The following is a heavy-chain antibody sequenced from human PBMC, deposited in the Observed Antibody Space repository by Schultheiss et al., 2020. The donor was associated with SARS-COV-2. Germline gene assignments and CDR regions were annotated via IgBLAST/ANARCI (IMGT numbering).Heavy chain of an antibody. CDR2: ISGSGGST. CDR3: ARDTYDILTGFNWFDP. CDR1: GFTVSSNY. J-gene: IGHJ5*02. D-gene: IGHD3-9*01. V-gene: IGHV3-23*01. Sequence: GGSLRLSCAASGFTVSSNYMSWVRQAPGKGLEWVSAISGSGGSTYYADSVKGRFTISRDNSKNTLYLQMNSLRAEDTAVYYCARDTYDILTGFNWFDPWGQGTLVTVSS.